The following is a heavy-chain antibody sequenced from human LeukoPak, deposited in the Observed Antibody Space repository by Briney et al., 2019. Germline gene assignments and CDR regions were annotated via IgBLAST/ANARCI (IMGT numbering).Heavy chain of an antibody. J-gene: IGHJ4*02. V-gene: IGHV3-7*01. CDR2: IKQDGSEK. CDR1: GFTFSSYW. CDR3: ARDPLRFLDYTFDY. Sequence: GGSLRLSCAASGFTFSSYWMSWVRQAPGKGLEWVANIKQDGSEKYYVDSVKGRSTISRDNAKNSLYLQMNSLRAEDTAVYYCARDPLRFLDYTFDYWGQGTLVTVSS. D-gene: IGHD3-3*01.